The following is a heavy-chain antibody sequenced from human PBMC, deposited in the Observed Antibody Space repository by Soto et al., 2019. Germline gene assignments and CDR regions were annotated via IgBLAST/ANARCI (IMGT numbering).Heavy chain of an antibody. J-gene: IGHJ6*03. Sequence: QVQLPESGPRLVKPLQTLSLTCTVSGDSINSWDYYWSWIRQPPGRGLEWVGYSFYSGITDYTPSPKRRMTNSMTTSKNQFARRLYSVSAADTAVYSSARWSWLGVAGMVVWGEGTTVSFSS. D-gene: IGHD2-21*01. CDR3: ARWSWLGVAGMVV. CDR2: SFYSGIT. CDR1: GDSINSWDYY. V-gene: IGHV4-30-4*01.